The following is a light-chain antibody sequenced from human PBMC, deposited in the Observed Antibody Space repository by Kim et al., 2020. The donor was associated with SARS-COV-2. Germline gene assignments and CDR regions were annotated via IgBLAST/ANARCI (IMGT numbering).Light chain of an antibody. Sequence: IQMTQSPSTMSASVGDRVTITCRASQSISDWLAWYQQKPGKAPKLLIYKASTLEGGVPPRFSGSGSGTEFTLTISSLQPDDFATYYCQQYNPYSRTFGQVTKVDIK. V-gene: IGKV1-5*03. CDR1: QSISDW. CDR2: KAS. J-gene: IGKJ1*01. CDR3: QQYNPYSRT.